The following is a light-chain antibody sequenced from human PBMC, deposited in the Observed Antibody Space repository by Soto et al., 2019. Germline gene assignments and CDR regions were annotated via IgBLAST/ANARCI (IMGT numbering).Light chain of an antibody. CDR2: DAS. CDR1: ESIRTY. J-gene: IGKJ5*01. V-gene: IGKV3-11*01. CDR3: QQYGSSIT. Sequence: EIVLTQSPATLSLSPGERATLSCRASESIRTYLAWYQQKPGQDPRLLIYDASTRATGIPARFSGSGSGTDFTLTISRLEPEDFAVFYCQQYGSSITFGQGTRLEIK.